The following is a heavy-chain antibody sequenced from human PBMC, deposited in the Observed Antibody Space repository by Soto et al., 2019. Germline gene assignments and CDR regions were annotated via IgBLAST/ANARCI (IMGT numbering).Heavy chain of an antibody. D-gene: IGHD6-6*01. Sequence: PSETLSLTCTVSGGSISDLYWSWIRQPPGKGLEWIGYIYYSGSTNYNPSLKSRVTISADTSKNQFSLNLRSMSPADTAVYYCARVGGLAARTFDYWGPGTLVTVSS. CDR2: IYYSGST. CDR1: GGSISDLY. V-gene: IGHV4-59*11. CDR3: ARVGGLAARTFDY. J-gene: IGHJ4*02.